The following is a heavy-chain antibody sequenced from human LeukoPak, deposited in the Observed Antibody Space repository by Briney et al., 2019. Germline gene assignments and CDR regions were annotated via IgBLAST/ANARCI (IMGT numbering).Heavy chain of an antibody. CDR1: GGTFSSYA. Sequence: ASVKVSCKASGGTFSSYAISWVRQAPGQRLEWMGWISAYNGNTNYAQKLQGRVTMTTDTSTSTAYMELRSLRSDDTAVYYCARSRILTGPVFDYWGQGTLVTVSS. J-gene: IGHJ4*02. D-gene: IGHD3-9*01. CDR2: ISAYNGNT. V-gene: IGHV1-18*01. CDR3: ARSRILTGPVFDY.